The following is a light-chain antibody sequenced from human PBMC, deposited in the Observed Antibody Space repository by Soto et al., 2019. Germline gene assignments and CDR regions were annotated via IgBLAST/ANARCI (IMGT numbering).Light chain of an antibody. J-gene: IGKJ2*01. CDR3: QQASSFPHN. V-gene: IGKV1-12*01. CDR2: AAS. Sequence: DIQMTQSPSTVSASVGDGVTITCRASQPISSWLAWFRQRPGKAPELLIYAASTLHSGIPSRFSGSGSGTYFALTISGLPPADFATYYCQQASSFPHNFGQGTRVDIK. CDR1: QPISSW.